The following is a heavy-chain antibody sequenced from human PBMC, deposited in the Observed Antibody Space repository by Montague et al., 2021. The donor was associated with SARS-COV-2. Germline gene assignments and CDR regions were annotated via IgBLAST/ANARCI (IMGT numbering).Heavy chain of an antibody. V-gene: IGHV4-34*12. CDR1: GASFSGYH. J-gene: IGHJ5*02. CDR3: AKASHTCETRGLRTGWFDP. D-gene: IGHD7-27*01. CDR2: VILSDKT. Sequence: SETLSLTCAVYGASFSGYHCTWIRQSPGRGLELIGEVILSDKTSSNPSLQSRLTISVDTYTKQFPLRLSAVTAADTAVSFCAKASHTCETRGLRTGWFDPWGQGTMVTVSS.